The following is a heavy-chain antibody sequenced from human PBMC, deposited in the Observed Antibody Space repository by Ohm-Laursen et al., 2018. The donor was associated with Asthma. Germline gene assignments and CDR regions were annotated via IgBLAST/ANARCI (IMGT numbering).Heavy chain of an antibody. J-gene: IGHJ4*02. CDR1: GFTFSVYG. D-gene: IGHD3-3*01. V-gene: IGHV3-30*03. CDR3: ARDVMEWYLPAFDF. Sequence: SLRLSCAASGFTFSVYGMHWVRQAPGKGLEWVAVISYDGSNKYYADSVNGRFTVSRDDSKNTLYLQMNSLRPDDTAVYYCARDVMEWYLPAFDFWGQGTLVTVSS. CDR2: ISYDGSNK.